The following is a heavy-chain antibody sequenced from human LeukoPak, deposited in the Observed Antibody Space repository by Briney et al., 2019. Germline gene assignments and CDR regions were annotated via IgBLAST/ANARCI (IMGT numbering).Heavy chain of an antibody. J-gene: IGHJ4*02. CDR3: AKEVGADLGS. CDR2: IWYDGSRK. V-gene: IGHV3-30*02. CDR1: GFTFSSYA. D-gene: IGHD1-26*01. Sequence: GGSLRLSCGASGFTFSSYAIYWVRQAPGKGLEWVAIIWYDGSRKYYADSVKGRFSISRDNSKNMVYLQMNSLRAEDTAVYYCAKEVGADLGSWGQGTLVTVSS.